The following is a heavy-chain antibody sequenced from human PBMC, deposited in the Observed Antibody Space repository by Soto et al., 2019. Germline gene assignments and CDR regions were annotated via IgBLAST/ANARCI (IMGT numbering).Heavy chain of an antibody. Sequence: GGSLRLSCAASGFTFSSYGMHWVRQAPGKGLEWVAVISYDGSNKYYADSVKGRFTISRDNSKNTLYLQMNSLRAEDTAVYYCAKTGVDTAMVIDYWGQGTLVTVSS. J-gene: IGHJ4*02. V-gene: IGHV3-30*18. D-gene: IGHD5-18*01. CDR2: ISYDGSNK. CDR1: GFTFSSYG. CDR3: AKTGVDTAMVIDY.